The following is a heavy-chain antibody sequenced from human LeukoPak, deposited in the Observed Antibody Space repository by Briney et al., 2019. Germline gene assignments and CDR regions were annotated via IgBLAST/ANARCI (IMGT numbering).Heavy chain of an antibody. D-gene: IGHD3-9*01. CDR3: AKGGLRYFDWLLYLDY. CDR2: ISGRGTFT. Sequence: GGSLRLSCAASGFSFTNSGMTWVRQAPGRGLEWVSTISGRGTFTYYAGSVKGRFTISRDNSKNTLYLQMNSLRAEDTAVYYRAKGGLRYFDWLLYLDYWGQGTLVTVSS. V-gene: IGHV3-23*01. CDR1: GFSFTNSG. J-gene: IGHJ4*02.